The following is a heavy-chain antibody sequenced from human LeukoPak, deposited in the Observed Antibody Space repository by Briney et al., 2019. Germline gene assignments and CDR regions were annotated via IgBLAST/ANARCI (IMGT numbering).Heavy chain of an antibody. D-gene: IGHD3-22*01. CDR1: GFTFDDYA. CDR2: ISWNSGSM. Sequence: PGGSLRLSCAASGFTFDDYAMHWVRQAPGKGLEWVSGISWNSGSMGYADSVKGRFTISRDNAKNSLYLQMNSLRAEDTALYYCAKDPSSDYDNSGYGDYWGQGTLVTVSS. J-gene: IGHJ4*02. V-gene: IGHV3-9*01. CDR3: AKDPSSDYDNSGYGDY.